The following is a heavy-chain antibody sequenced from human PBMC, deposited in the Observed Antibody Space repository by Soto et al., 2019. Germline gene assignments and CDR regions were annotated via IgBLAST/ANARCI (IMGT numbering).Heavy chain of an antibody. J-gene: IGHJ2*01. CDR3: ARRGRIGPSYYTPWYFDL. CDR1: GGSISSGGYY. CDR2: IYYSGST. D-gene: IGHD3-3*01. V-gene: IGHV4-31*03. Sequence: QVQLQESGPGLVKPSQTLSLTCTVSGGSISSGGYYWSWIRQHPGKGLEWIGYIYYSGSTYYNPSHESRVTITVDTSKKQFALKLSSVTAADTAVYYCARRGRIGPSYYTPWYFDLWGRGTLVTVSS.